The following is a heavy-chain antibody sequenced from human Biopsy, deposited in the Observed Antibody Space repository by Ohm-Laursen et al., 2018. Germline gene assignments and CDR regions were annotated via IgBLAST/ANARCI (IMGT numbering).Heavy chain of an antibody. CDR3: ATSTMVRSSGHAFDI. CDR1: GFTFSSYG. V-gene: IGHV3-33*01. J-gene: IGHJ3*02. Sequence: SLRLSCAESGFTFSSYGMHWVRQAPGKGLEWVAFIWYDGFNRYYADSVKGRFTISRDNSKNTLDLQMNSLRAEDTAVYYCATSTMVRSSGHAFDIWGQGTVVTVS. D-gene: IGHD3-10*01. CDR2: IWYDGFNR.